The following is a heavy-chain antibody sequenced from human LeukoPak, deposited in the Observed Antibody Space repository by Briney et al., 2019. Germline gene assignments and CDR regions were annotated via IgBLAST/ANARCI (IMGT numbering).Heavy chain of an antibody. D-gene: IGHD2-2*01. J-gene: IGHJ4*02. Sequence: GEALKISCKGSGYSFTTYWIGWVRQMPGKGLEWMGSIYPGYSDTRYSPSFQGQVTMSADKSINTAYLQWSSLKASDTAMYYCARRQGCSSTSCPPDSWGQGTLVTVSS. CDR1: GYSFTTYW. CDR3: ARRQGCSSTSCPPDS. V-gene: IGHV5-51*01. CDR2: IYPGYSDT.